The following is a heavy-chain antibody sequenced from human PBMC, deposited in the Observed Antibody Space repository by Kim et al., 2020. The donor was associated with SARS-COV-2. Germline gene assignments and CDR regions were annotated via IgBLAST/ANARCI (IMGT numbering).Heavy chain of an antibody. V-gene: IGHV3-53*01. Sequence: VKGRFTISRDNSKNTLYLQMNSLRAEDTAVYYCARDLYCGGDCYYDAFDIWGQGTMVTVSS. CDR3: ARDLYCGGDCYYDAFDI. J-gene: IGHJ3*02. D-gene: IGHD2-21*02.